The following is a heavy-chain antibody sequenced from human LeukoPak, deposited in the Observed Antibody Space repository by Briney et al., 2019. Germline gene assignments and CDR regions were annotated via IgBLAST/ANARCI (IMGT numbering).Heavy chain of an antibody. CDR2: INPSGGST. CDR1: GYTFTSYY. J-gene: IGHJ6*04. D-gene: IGHD3-3*01. V-gene: IGHV1-46*01. Sequence: GASVKVSCKASGYTFTSYYMHWVRQAPGQGLEWMGIINPSGGSTNYAQKFQGRVTMTRDTSTSTVYMELSSLRSEDTAVYYCARDFRYYDFWSGTPGGMDVWGKGTTVTVSS. CDR3: ARDFRYYDFWSGTPGGMDV.